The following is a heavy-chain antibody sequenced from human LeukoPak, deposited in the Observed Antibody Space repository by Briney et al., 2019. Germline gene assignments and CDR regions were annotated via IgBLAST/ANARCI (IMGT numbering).Heavy chain of an antibody. J-gene: IGHJ3*02. CDR2: ISSSSSYI. Sequence: GGSLRLSCAASGFTFSSYSMNWVRQAPGKGLEWVSSISSSSSYIYYADSVKGRFTISRDNAKNSLYLQINSLKTEDTAVYYCTTQYSSGWYVAFDIWGQGTMVTVSS. V-gene: IGHV3-21*03. CDR1: GFTFSSYS. D-gene: IGHD6-19*01. CDR3: TTQYSSGWYVAFDI.